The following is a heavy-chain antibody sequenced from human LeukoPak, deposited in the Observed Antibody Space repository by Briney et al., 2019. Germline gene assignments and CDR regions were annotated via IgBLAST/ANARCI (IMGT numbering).Heavy chain of an antibody. CDR2: IYYSGST. CDR1: GGSFSGYY. CDR3: ARPHIYDFWSGYSNWFDP. Sequence: SETLSLTCAVYGGSFSGYYWSWIRQPPGKGLEWIGSIYYSGSTYYNPSLKSRVTISVDTSKNQFSLKLSSVTAADTAVYYCARPHIYDFWSGYSNWFDPWGQGTLVTVSS. J-gene: IGHJ5*02. D-gene: IGHD3-3*01. V-gene: IGHV4-34*01.